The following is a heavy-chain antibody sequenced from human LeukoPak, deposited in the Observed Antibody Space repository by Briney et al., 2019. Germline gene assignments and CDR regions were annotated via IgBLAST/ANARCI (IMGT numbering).Heavy chain of an antibody. CDR3: ARSPLAGTNRFDH. D-gene: IGHD1-1*01. J-gene: IGHJ5*02. CDR1: GYSFTSYW. CDR2: IYPGDSDT. Sequence: RGESLKISCKGSGYSFTSYWIDWVRQMPGKGLEWMGIIYPGDSDTRYSPSFQGQVTISADKSISTAYLQWSSLKASDTAMYYCARSPLAGTNRFDHWGQGTLVTVSS. V-gene: IGHV5-51*01.